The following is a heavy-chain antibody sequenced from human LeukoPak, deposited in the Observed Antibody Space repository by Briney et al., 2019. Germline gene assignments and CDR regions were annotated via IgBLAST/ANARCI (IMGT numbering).Heavy chain of an antibody. CDR3: ARGREVLDY. J-gene: IGHJ4*02. D-gene: IGHD1-26*01. Sequence: GGSLRLSCAAPGFTFSDYYMSWIRQAPGKGLEWVSYITTGSRSYTNHADSVKGRFTISRDNAKNSLYLQMNSLRAEDTGVYYCARGREVLDYWGQGTLVTVSS. V-gene: IGHV3-11*06. CDR1: GFTFSDYY. CDR2: ITTGSRSYT.